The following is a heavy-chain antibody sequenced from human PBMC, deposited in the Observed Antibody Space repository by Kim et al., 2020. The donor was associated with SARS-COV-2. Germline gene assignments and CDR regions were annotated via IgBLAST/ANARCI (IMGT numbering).Heavy chain of an antibody. CDR2: IYPGDSDT. V-gene: IGHV5-51*01. CDR1: GYSFTSYW. CDR3: ARHGAISVHRNWFDP. D-gene: IGHD3-3*01. Sequence: GESLKISCKGSGYSFTSYWIGWVRQMPGKGLEWMGIIYPGDSDTRYSPSFQGQVTISADKSISTAYLQWSSLKASDTAMYYCARHGAISVHRNWFDPWGQGTLVTVSS. J-gene: IGHJ5*02.